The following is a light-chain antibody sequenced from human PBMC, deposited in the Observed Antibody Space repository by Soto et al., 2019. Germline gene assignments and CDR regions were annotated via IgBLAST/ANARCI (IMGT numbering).Light chain of an antibody. V-gene: IGLV2-11*01. CDR2: DVS. J-gene: IGLJ1*01. CDR3: SSYSSNNILSYV. CDR1: SSDVGGYNY. Sequence: QSALTQPRSVSGSPGQSVTISCTGTSSDVGGYNYVSWYQQHPGKAPKLMIYDVSKRPSGVPDRFSGSRSANTASLTISGLQAQDEADYYCSSYSSNNILSYVFGTGTKLTVL.